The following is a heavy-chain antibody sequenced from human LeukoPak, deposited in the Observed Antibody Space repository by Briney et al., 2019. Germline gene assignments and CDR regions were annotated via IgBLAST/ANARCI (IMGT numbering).Heavy chain of an antibody. J-gene: IGHJ4*02. CDR1: GGTFSSYA. Sequence: SVTVSCTASGGTFSSYAIGWVRQAPGQGLEWMGRIIPILGIANYAQKFQGRVTITADKSTSTAYMELSSLRSEDTAVYYCARGRGYSYGYLSGRFDYWGQGTLVTVSS. D-gene: IGHD5-18*01. CDR3: ARGRGYSYGYLSGRFDY. V-gene: IGHV1-69*04. CDR2: IIPILGIA.